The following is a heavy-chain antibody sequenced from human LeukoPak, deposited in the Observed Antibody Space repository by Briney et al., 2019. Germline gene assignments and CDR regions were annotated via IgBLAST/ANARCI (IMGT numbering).Heavy chain of an antibody. Sequence: ASVKVSCKASGYTFTGYYVHWVRQAPGQGLEWMGWINPNSGGTNYAQKFQGRVTMTRDTSISTAYMELSRLRSDDTAVYYCASYNWNYYDYYYGMDVWGQGTTVTVSS. CDR2: INPNSGGT. CDR3: ASYNWNYYDYYYGMDV. CDR1: GYTFTGYY. V-gene: IGHV1-2*02. J-gene: IGHJ6*02. D-gene: IGHD1-7*01.